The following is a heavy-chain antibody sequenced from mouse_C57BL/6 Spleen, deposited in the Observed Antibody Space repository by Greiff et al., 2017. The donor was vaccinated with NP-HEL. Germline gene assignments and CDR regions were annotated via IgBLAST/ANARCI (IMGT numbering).Heavy chain of an antibody. Sequence: EVMLVESGGGLVQPKGSLKLSCAASGFSFNTYAMNWVRQAPGKGLEWVARIRSKSNNYATYYADSVKDRFTISRDDSESMLYLQMNNLKTEDTAMYYCVRRKTGTGYFDVWGTGTTVTVSS. J-gene: IGHJ1*03. CDR1: GFSFNTYA. V-gene: IGHV10-1*01. CDR3: VRRKTGTGYFDV. D-gene: IGHD4-1*01. CDR2: IRSKSNNYAT.